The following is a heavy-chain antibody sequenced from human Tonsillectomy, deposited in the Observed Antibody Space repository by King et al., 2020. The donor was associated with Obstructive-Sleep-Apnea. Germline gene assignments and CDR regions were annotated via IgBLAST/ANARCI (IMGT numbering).Heavy chain of an antibody. CDR2: VTGSGGST. CDR1: GFTFSDYA. CDR3: AKDRQARKGYCSGGSCYHDAFDI. D-gene: IGHD2-15*01. V-gene: IGHV3-23*04. Sequence: QLVQSGGGLVQPGGSLRLSGAASGFTFSDYAFSWVRQAPGKGLEWVSVVTGSGGSTHYADSVKGRFTISSDNSNNTVYLQMNSLRAEDTAVYYCAKDRQARKGYCSGGSCYHDAFDIWGQGTRVTVSS. J-gene: IGHJ3*02.